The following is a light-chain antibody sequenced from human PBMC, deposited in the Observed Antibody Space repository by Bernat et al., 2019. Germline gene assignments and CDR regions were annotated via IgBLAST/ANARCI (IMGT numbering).Light chain of an antibody. Sequence: QPPSASGSPGQSVTISCTGTSSDVGGYNFVSWYQQHPGKAPKLMISEVTKRPSGVPDRFSGSKSGNTAFLTVSGLQVEDEADYHCSSYAGNSLVFGGGTKLTVL. CDR2: EVT. CDR1: SSDVGGYNF. V-gene: IGLV2-8*01. J-gene: IGLJ3*02. CDR3: SSYAGNSLV.